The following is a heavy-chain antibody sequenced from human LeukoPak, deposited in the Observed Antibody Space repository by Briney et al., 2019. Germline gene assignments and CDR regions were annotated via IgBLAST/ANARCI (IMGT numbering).Heavy chain of an antibody. J-gene: IGHJ4*02. CDR1: GFTSSTYG. Sequence: PGGSLRLSCAASGFTSSTYGMHWVRQAPGKGLEWVAFIRYDGSTKYYADSVKGRFTISRDNSKNTLYLQMNSLRAEDTAVYYCAKGAYYDSSGYSFDYWGQGTQVTVSS. D-gene: IGHD3-22*01. CDR2: IRYDGSTK. V-gene: IGHV3-30*02. CDR3: AKGAYYDSSGYSFDY.